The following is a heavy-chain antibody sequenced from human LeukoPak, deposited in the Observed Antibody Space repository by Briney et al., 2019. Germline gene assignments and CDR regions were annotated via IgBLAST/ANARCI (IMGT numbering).Heavy chain of an antibody. Sequence: GSLRLSCAASGFTFRNYAMNWVRQAPGKGLEWVSTVNTNGGSTYYAASVKGRFTVSRDNSANTLSLQMNSLTVADTAIYYCVREDFAYVSETYRYWFDPWGQGTLVTVSS. J-gene: IGHJ5*02. CDR2: VNTNGGST. CDR3: VREDFAYVSETYRYWFDP. CDR1: GFTFRNYA. V-gene: IGHV3-23*01. D-gene: IGHD3-16*02.